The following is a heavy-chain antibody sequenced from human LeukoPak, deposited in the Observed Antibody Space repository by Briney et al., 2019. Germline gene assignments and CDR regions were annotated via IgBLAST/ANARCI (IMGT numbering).Heavy chain of an antibody. V-gene: IGHV1-46*01. CDR1: GYTFTSYY. Sequence: GASVKVSCKASGYTFTSYYMHWVRQAPGQGLEWMGIINPSGGSTSYAQKFQGRVTMTRDTSTSTVYMELRSLRSDDTAVYYCARPRYSNYLYNWFDPWGQGTLVTVSS. J-gene: IGHJ5*02. D-gene: IGHD4-11*01. CDR2: INPSGGST. CDR3: ARPRYSNYLYNWFDP.